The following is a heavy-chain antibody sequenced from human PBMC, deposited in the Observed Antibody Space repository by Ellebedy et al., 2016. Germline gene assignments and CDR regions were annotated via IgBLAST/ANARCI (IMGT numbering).Heavy chain of an antibody. D-gene: IGHD2-15*01. Sequence: GESLKISCVASGFTFSSYNMNWVRQAPGKGLEWVANIKPDGSETYYVDSVKGRFTISRDNAKNSLYLQMNSLRAEDTAVYYCARDWGCSGGSCYSAYDSWGQGTLVTVSS. CDR2: IKPDGSET. V-gene: IGHV3-7*03. CDR3: ARDWGCSGGSCYSAYDS. CDR1: GFTFSSYN. J-gene: IGHJ4*02.